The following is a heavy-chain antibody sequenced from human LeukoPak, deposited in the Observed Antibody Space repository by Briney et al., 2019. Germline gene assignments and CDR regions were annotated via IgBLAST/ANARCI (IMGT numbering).Heavy chain of an antibody. CDR2: IWYDGSNK. Sequence: PGRSLRLSCAASGFTFSSYGMHWVRQAPGKGLEWVAVIWYDGSNKYYADSVKGRFTISRDNSKNTLYLQMNSLRAEDTAVYYCAKEGRNLFSGWYYFDYWGQGTLVTVSS. CDR3: AKEGRNLFSGWYYFDY. D-gene: IGHD6-19*01. J-gene: IGHJ4*02. CDR1: GFTFSSYG. V-gene: IGHV3-33*06.